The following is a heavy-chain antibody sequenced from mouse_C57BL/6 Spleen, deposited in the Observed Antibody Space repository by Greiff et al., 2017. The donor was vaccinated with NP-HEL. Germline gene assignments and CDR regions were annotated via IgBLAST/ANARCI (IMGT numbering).Heavy chain of an antibody. J-gene: IGHJ2*01. V-gene: IGHV5-17*01. CDR2: ISSGSSTI. CDR3: ARYPAYYSNYYYFDY. Sequence: VKLVESGGGLVKPGGSLKLSCAASGFTFSDYGMHWVRQAPEKGLEWVAYISSGSSTIYYADTVKGRFTISRDNAKNTLFLQMTSLRSEDTAMYYCARYPAYYSNYYYFDYWGQGTTLTVSS. D-gene: IGHD2-5*01. CDR1: GFTFSDYG.